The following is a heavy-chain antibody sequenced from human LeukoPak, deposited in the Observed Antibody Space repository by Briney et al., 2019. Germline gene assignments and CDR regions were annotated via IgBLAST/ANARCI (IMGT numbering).Heavy chain of an antibody. CDR3: ASFPPYMVRTDAFDI. J-gene: IGHJ3*02. CDR2: ISRSSAYI. D-gene: IGHD3-10*01. Sequence: PGGSLRLSCAASGFTFSSYGMHWVRQAPGKGLEWVSSISRSSAYIYYADSVKGRFTISRDNAKNSLYLQMSSLRAEDTAVYYCASFPPYMVRTDAFDIWGQGTVVTVSS. V-gene: IGHV3-21*01. CDR1: GFTFSSYG.